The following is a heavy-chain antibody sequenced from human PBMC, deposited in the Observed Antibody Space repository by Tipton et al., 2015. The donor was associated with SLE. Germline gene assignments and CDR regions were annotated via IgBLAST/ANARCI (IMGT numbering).Heavy chain of an antibody. Sequence: TLSLTCTVSGGSISSHYWSWIRQPPGKGLEWIGYIYYSGSTNNNPSLKNRVTISVDTSKNQFSLKLSSVTAADTAVYYCARGIQQWLANYYYYGMDVWGQGTTVTVSS. CDR2: IYYSGST. CDR1: GGSISSHY. CDR3: ARGIQQWLANYYYYGMDV. D-gene: IGHD6-19*01. V-gene: IGHV4-59*11. J-gene: IGHJ6*02.